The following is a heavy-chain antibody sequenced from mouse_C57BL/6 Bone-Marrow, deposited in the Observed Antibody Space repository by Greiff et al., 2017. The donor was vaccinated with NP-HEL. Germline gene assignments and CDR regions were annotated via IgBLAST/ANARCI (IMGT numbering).Heavy chain of an antibody. CDR3: ARWGYSNYRGDYAMDY. J-gene: IGHJ4*01. CDR2: IYPRSGNT. Sequence: VQLQQSGAELARPGASVKLSCKASGYTFTSYGISWVKQRTGQGLEWIGEIYPRSGNTYYNEQFKGKATLTADKSSSTAYMELRSLTSEDSAVYFCARWGYSNYRGDYAMDYWGQGTSVTVSS. D-gene: IGHD2-5*01. CDR1: GYTFTSYG. V-gene: IGHV1-81*01.